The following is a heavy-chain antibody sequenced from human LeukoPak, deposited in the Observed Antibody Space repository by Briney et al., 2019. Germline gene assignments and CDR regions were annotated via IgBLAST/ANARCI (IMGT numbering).Heavy chain of an antibody. V-gene: IGHV3-33*01. CDR1: GFTFSSYG. Sequence: PGRSLRLSCAASGFTFSSYGMHWVRQAPGKGLEWVAVIWYDGSNKYYADSVKGRFTISRDNSKNTLYLQMNSLRAEDTAVYYCARDPSTARYLSGDYWGQGTLVTVSS. D-gene: IGHD1-26*01. CDR3: ARDPSTARYLSGDY. CDR2: IWYDGSNK. J-gene: IGHJ4*02.